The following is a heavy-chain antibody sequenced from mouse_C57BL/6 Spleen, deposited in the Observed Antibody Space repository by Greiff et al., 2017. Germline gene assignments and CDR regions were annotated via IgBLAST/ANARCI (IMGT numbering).Heavy chain of an antibody. V-gene: IGHV1-64*01. CDR1: GYTFTSYW. CDR2: IHPNSGST. J-gene: IGHJ2*01. D-gene: IGHD1-1*01. Sequence: QVQLQQPGAELVKPGASVKLSCKASGYTFTSYWMHWVKQRPGQGLEWIGMIHPNSGSTNYNEKFKSKATLTVDKSSSTAYMQLSRLTSEDSAVYYCARPLITTVPYFDYWGQGTTLTVSS. CDR3: ARPLITTVPYFDY.